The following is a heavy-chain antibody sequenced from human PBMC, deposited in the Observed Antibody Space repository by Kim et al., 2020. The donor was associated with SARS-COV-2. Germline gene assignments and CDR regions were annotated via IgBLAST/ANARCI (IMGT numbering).Heavy chain of an antibody. D-gene: IGHD2-8*01. CDR2: IWFDGNNK. J-gene: IGHJ4*02. Sequence: GGSLRFSCAASGFTFSTYGMHWVRQAPDKGLEWVAVIWFDGNNKDYADSVKGRFTISRDNSKNTLYLQLNSLRAEDTAVYYCARDFNGGPGLDYWGQGTLVTVSS. CDR1: GFTFSTYG. CDR3: ARDFNGGPGLDY. V-gene: IGHV3-33*01.